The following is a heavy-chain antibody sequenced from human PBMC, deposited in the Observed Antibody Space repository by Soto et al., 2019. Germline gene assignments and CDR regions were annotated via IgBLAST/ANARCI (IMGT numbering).Heavy chain of an antibody. CDR1: GGSISSSGYY. CDR2: IYYSGNT. D-gene: IGHD2-2*01. Sequence: SETLSLTCTVSGGSISSSGYYWGWIRQPPGKGLEWIGSIYYSGNTYCNPSLTSRVTISVDTSKNQFSLRLSSVTAADTTMYYCARLPAAKIVDYWGQGTLVTVSS. J-gene: IGHJ4*02. CDR3: ARLPAAKIVDY. V-gene: IGHV4-39*01.